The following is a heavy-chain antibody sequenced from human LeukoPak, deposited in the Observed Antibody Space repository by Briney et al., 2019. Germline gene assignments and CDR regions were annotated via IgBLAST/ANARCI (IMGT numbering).Heavy chain of an antibody. CDR1: GFTFSSYW. CDR3: ARGGPVAGYYFYYYMDV. Sequence: GGSLRLSCAASGFTFSSYWMSWVRQAPGKGLEWVANIKQDGSEKYYVDSVKGRFTISRDNAKNSLYLQMNSLRAEDTALYYCARGGPVAGYYFYYYMDVWGKGTTVTVSS. D-gene: IGHD6-19*01. V-gene: IGHV3-7*03. J-gene: IGHJ6*03. CDR2: IKQDGSEK.